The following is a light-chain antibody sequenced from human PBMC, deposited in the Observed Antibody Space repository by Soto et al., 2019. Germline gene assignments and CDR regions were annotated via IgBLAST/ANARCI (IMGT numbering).Light chain of an antibody. CDR2: EVN. CDR3: TSYAGGNNV. Sequence: QSVLTQPPSASGSPEQSVTISCTGTSSDVGGYNYVSWYQQHPGKVPKLMVYEVNKRPSGVPDRFSGSKSGNTASLTVSGLQAEDEADYYCTSYAGGNNVFGTGTKLTVL. V-gene: IGLV2-8*01. J-gene: IGLJ1*01. CDR1: SSDVGGYNY.